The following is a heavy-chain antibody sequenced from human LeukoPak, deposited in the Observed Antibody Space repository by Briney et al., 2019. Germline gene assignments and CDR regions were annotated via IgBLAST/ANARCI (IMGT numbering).Heavy chain of an antibody. V-gene: IGHV4-34*01. Sequence: SETLSLTCAVYGGSFSGYYWRWIRQPPGKGLEWIGEINHRGSTNYNPSLKSRVTISVDTSKNQFSLKLSSVTAADTAVYYCARGVTRLYYYGSGSSLSFDFWGQGTLVTVT. CDR1: GGSFSGYY. CDR2: INHRGST. J-gene: IGHJ4*02. D-gene: IGHD3-10*01. CDR3: ARGVTRLYYYGSGSSLSFDF.